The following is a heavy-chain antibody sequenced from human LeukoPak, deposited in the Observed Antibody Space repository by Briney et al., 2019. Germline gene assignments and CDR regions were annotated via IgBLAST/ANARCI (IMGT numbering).Heavy chain of an antibody. CDR2: IYSSGST. CDR1: GGSISSYY. CDR3: ARDLRQQLVPIYYNYGMDG. D-gene: IGHD6-13*01. Sequence: KPSETLSLTCTGSGGSISSYYWSWIRQPAGKGLEWIGRIYSSGSTNYNPSLQSRLAMSLYTSKNQFSLKLSSGTAADTAVHYCARDLRQQLVPIYYNYGMDGWSQATTATVS. V-gene: IGHV4-4*07. J-gene: IGHJ6*02.